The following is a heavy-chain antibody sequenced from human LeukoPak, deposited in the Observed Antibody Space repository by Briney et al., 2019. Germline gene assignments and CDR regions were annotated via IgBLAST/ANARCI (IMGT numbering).Heavy chain of an antibody. CDR3: ARQTVVTNYFDY. V-gene: IGHV4-39*01. CDR2: IYYSGST. CDR1: GGSISSSSYY. J-gene: IGHJ4*02. Sequence: ASETLSLTCTVSGGSISSSSYYWGWIRQPPGKGLEWIGSIYYSGSTYYNPSLKSRVTISVDTSKNQFSLKLSSVTAADTAVYYCARQTVVTNYFDYWGQGTLVTVSS. D-gene: IGHD4-23*01.